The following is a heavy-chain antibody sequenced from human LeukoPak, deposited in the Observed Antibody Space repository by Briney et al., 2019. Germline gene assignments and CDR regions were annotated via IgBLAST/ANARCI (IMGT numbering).Heavy chain of an antibody. CDR3: AKDGIGVPAANFDY. J-gene: IGHJ4*02. CDR1: GFTFSSYA. D-gene: IGHD2-2*01. CDR2: ISGSGGST. V-gene: IGHV3-23*01. Sequence: GRSLRLSCAASGFTFSSYAMSWVRQAPGKGLEWVSAISGSGGSTYYADSVKGRFTISRDNSKNTLYLQMNSLRAEDTAVYYCAKDGIGVPAANFDYWGREPWSPSPQ.